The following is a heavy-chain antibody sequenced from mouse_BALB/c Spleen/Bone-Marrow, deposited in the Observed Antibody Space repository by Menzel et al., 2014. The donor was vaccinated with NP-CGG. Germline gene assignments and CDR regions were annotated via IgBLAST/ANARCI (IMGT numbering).Heavy chain of an antibody. V-gene: IGHV5-17*02. J-gene: IGHJ2*01. CDR3: TRGGNWDDFDS. Sequence: EVKVVDSGGGLVQPGGSRKLSCAASGLTFSSFGMHWVRQAPEKGLEWVAYISSGSSTIFYADTVKGRFTVSRDNPKNTLFLQMTSLRSEDTAMYFCTRGGNWDDFDSWGQGTTLTVSS. CDR2: ISSGSSTI. CDR1: GLTFSSFG. D-gene: IGHD4-1*01.